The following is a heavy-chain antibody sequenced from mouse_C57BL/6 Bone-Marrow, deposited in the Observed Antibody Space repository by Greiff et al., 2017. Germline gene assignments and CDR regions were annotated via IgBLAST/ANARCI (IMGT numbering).Heavy chain of an antibody. CDR2: SRNKANDYTT. D-gene: IGHD2-4*01. V-gene: IGHV7-1*01. J-gene: IGHJ3*01. CDR1: GFTFSDFY. CDR3: AREIYYDY. Sequence: EVNLVESGGGLVQSGRSLRLSCATSGFTFSDFYMEWVRQAPGKGLEWIAASRNKANDYTTEYSASVKGRFIVSRDNSQSILYLQMNALRAEDTAIYYCAREIYYDYWGQGTLVTVSA.